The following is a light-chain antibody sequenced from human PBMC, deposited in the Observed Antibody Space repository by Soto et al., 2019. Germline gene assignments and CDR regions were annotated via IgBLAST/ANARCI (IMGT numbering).Light chain of an antibody. V-gene: IGKV1-5*01. CDR3: QQYDNSAWT. CDR1: QSIRSR. Sequence: DIQMTQSPSTLSASVGDRVTFTCRASQSIRSRLAWYQQKPGKAPSLLISGASTLESGVPSRFSGSPLSGSASGTDFTLTISRLEPEDFAVYYCQQYDNSAWTFGQGTKVDIK. CDR2: GAS. J-gene: IGKJ1*01.